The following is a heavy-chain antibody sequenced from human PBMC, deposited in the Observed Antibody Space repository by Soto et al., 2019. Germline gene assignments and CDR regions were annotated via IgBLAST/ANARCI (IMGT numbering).Heavy chain of an antibody. CDR3: TTTYPNDDSRVVAY. J-gene: IGHJ4*02. CDR2: ITWNSGSK. D-gene: IGHD1-1*01. Sequence: EVQLVESGGGLVQPGRSLRLSCAASGFTFDDYVMHWVRQPPGKGLEWVSGITWNSGSKDYADSVKGRFTISRDNRKNSLYLQMNRLRGEDTALYYCTTTYPNDDSRVVAYWGQGTLVTVSS. V-gene: IGHV3-9*01. CDR1: GFTFDDYV.